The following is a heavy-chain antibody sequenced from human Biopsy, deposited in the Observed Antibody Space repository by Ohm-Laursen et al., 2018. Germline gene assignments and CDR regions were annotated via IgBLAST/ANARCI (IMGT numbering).Heavy chain of an antibody. Sequence: ASVKVSCKASGYTFTSYAISWVRRAPGQGLEWMGGIIPIFGTANYAQKFQGRVTITADESTSTAYMELSSLRSDDTAVYYCARDALGGGSYRFFYWGQGSLVTVSS. CDR1: GYTFTSYA. CDR3: ARDALGGGSYRFFY. CDR2: IIPIFGTA. J-gene: IGHJ4*02. V-gene: IGHV1-69*13. D-gene: IGHD1-26*01.